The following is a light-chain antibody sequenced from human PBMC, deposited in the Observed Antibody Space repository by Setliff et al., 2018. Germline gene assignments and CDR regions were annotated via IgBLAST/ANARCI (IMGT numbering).Light chain of an antibody. V-gene: IGLV2-8*01. Sequence: QSALAQPPSASGSPGQSLTISCTGTSRDIGAYNSVSWYQQHPGKAPKLLIYEVTKRPSGVPDRFSGSKSGNTASLTVSGLQAEDEADYYCSSYAGNYIYVFGTGTKV. CDR3: SSYAGNYIYV. CDR1: SRDIGAYNS. J-gene: IGLJ1*01. CDR2: EVT.